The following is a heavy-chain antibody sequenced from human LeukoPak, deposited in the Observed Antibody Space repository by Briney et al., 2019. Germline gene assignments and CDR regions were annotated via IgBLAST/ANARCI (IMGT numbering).Heavy chain of an antibody. CDR2: IYRSGST. J-gene: IGHJ6*03. D-gene: IGHD5-24*01. CDR3: ARWVESTNYYYMDV. V-gene: IGHV4-61*02. CDR1: GGSISSGSYY. Sequence: SQTLSLTCTVSGGSISSGSYYWSWIRQPAGKGLEWFGRIYRSGSTNYNPALKRRVTISVDTSKNQLSLKLSSVTAADTAVYYCARWVESTNYYYMDVWGKGTTVTVSS.